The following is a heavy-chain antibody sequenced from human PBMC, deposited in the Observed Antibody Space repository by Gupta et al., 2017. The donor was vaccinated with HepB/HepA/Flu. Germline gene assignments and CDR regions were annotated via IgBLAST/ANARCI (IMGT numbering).Heavy chain of an antibody. CDR2: INHSGST. Sequence: QVQLQQWGAGLLKPSETLSLTCAVYGGSFSGYYWSWIRQPPGKGLEWIGEINHSGSTNYNPSLKSRVTISVDTSKNQFSLKLSSVTAADTAVYYCARAVGATFYWYFDLWGRGTLVTVSS. V-gene: IGHV4-34*01. CDR1: GGSFSGYY. D-gene: IGHD1-26*01. J-gene: IGHJ2*01. CDR3: ARAVGATFYWYFDL.